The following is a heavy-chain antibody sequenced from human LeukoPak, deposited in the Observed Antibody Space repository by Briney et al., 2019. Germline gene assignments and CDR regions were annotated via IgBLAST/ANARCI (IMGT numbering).Heavy chain of an antibody. D-gene: IGHD5-12*01. CDR3: ARISGYDSEVDFDY. CDR1: GYSFTGYY. V-gene: IGHV1-2*02. CDR2: INPNSGGT. J-gene: IGHJ4*02. Sequence: HRASVKVSCKASGYSFTGYYIHWVRQAPGQGPEWMGWINPNSGGTNYAQKFQGRVTMTRDTSISTAYMELSRLRSDDTAVYYCARISGYDSEVDFDYWGQGTLVTVSS.